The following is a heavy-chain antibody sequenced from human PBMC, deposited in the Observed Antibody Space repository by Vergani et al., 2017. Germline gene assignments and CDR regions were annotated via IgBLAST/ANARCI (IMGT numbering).Heavy chain of an antibody. J-gene: IGHJ6*02. CDR2: ISSSSSYI. D-gene: IGHD3-10*01. CDR1: GFTFSSYS. V-gene: IGHV3-21*01. Sequence: EVQLVESGGGLVKPGGSLRLSCAASGFTFSSYSMNWVRQAPGKGLEWGSSISSSSSYIYYADSVKGRFTISRDNAKNSLYLQMNSLRAEDTAVYYCARLDGVLWFGDAVWGQGTTVTVSS. CDR3: ARLDGVLWFGDAV.